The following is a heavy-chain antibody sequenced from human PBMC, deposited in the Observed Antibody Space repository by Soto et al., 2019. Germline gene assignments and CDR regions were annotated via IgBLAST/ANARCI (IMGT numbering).Heavy chain of an antibody. CDR1: GGTFSSYA. Sequence: ASVKVSCKASGGTFSSYAISWVRQAPGQGLEWMGGIIPIFGTANYAQKFQGRVTITADESTSTAYMELSSLRSEDTAVYYCARLNDYYYYGMDVWGQGTTVTVSS. V-gene: IGHV1-69*13. CDR3: ARLNDYYYYGMDV. J-gene: IGHJ6*02. CDR2: IIPIFGTA. D-gene: IGHD1-1*01.